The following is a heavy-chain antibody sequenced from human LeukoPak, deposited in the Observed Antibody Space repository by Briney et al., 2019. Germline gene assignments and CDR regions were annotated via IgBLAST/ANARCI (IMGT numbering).Heavy chain of an antibody. V-gene: IGHV1-8*01. Sequence: ASVKVSCKASGYTFTSYDINWVRQATGQGLEWMGWMNPNSGNTGYALKFQGRVTMTRNTSISTAYMELSSLRSEDTAVYYCVRDGEGVAISVNYWFDPWGQGTLVTVSS. CDR2: MNPNSGNT. CDR1: GYTFTSYD. J-gene: IGHJ5*02. CDR3: VRDGEGVAISVNYWFDP. D-gene: IGHD3-10*01.